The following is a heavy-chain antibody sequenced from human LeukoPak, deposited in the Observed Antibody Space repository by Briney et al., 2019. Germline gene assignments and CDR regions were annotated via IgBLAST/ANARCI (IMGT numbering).Heavy chain of an antibody. J-gene: IGHJ4*02. Sequence: PAGSLRLSCVASGFTFSSYSINWVRQAPGNGLEWVSYISSSSTTIYYAYSVKGRFTITRENAKTSMYLQMNSLRAEDTAVYYCARSFYYDTLTGYYFFDYWGQGTLVTVSS. V-gene: IGHV3-48*04. CDR1: GFTFSSYS. CDR3: ARSFYYDTLTGYYFFDY. CDR2: ISSSSTTI. D-gene: IGHD3-9*01.